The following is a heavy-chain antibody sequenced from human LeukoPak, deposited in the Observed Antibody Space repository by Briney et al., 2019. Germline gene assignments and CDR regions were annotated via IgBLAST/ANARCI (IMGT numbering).Heavy chain of an antibody. CDR1: GFTFDDYA. CDR3: AKLLRAGRILTISLES. D-gene: IGHD2/OR15-2a*01. V-gene: IGHV3-23*01. CDR2: ISATGGST. Sequence: GRSLRLSCAASGFTFDDYAMHWVRQAPGKGLEWISAISATGGSTHYADSVKGRFTISRDNPKNTLYLQLNSLGVEDTAIYYCAKLLRAGRILTISLESWGQGTLVTVSS. J-gene: IGHJ4*02.